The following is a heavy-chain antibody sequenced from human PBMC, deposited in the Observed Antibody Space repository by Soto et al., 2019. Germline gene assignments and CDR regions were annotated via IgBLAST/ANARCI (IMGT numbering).Heavy chain of an antibody. CDR2: INPSSGGT. CDR3: ARARETFSGFDF. CDR1: RYGIACNS. V-gene: IGHV1-2*04. D-gene: IGHD1-26*01. J-gene: IGHJ2*01. Sequence: ARRYGIACNSLRSLRHAPGQGLEWMGWINPSSGGTNYAQKFQGSVTMTRDTSITTAYVEVSSLTSDDTAVYFCARARETFSGFDFWGRGTLVTVSS.